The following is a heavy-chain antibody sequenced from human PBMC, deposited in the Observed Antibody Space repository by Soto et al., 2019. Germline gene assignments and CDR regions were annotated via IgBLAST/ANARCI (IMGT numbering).Heavy chain of an antibody. V-gene: IGHV1-2*02. CDR3: AREGCTNGVCYWFDP. J-gene: IGHJ5*02. CDR2: INASSGDT. CDR1: GYTFTSYA. Sequence: VASVKVSCKASGYTFTSYAMHWVRQAPGQRLEWMGWINASSGDTNYAQKFQGRVTMTRDTSISTAYMELSRLRSDDTAVYYCAREGCTNGVCYWFDPWGQGTLVTVSS. D-gene: IGHD2-8*01.